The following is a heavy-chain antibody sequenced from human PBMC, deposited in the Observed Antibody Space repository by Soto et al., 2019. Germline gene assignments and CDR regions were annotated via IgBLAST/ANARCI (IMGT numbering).Heavy chain of an antibody. CDR2: VSFDSKNK. CDR1: GVSFDSFN. J-gene: IGHJ6*02. D-gene: IGHD5-18*01. CDR3: AKETVETTYSYYGLDV. Sequence: LVESGGGVVQPGRSLTLSCAASGVSFDSFNIHWVRQAPGKGLEWVTTVSFDSKNKYYVDSVEGRFTISRDNSKNVVYLQMDNLRHEDTAVYYCAKETVETTYSYYGLDVWGPGTTVTVSS. V-gene: IGHV3-30*18.